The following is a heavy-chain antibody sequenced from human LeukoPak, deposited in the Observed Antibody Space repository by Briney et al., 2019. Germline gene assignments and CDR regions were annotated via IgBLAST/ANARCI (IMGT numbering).Heavy chain of an antibody. CDR2: ISYDGSNK. J-gene: IGHJ5*02. D-gene: IGHD3-22*01. V-gene: IGHV3-30-3*01. CDR3: AREYDSSGYYYENWFDP. Sequence: GRCLRLSCAASGFTFSSYAMHWVRQAPGKGLEWVAVISYDGSNKYYADSVKGRFTISRDNSKNTLYLQMNSLRAEDTAVYYCAREYDSSGYYYENWFDPWGQGTLVTVSS. CDR1: GFTFSSYA.